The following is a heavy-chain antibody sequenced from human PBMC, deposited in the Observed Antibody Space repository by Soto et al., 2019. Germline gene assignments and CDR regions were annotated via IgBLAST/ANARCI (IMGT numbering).Heavy chain of an antibody. D-gene: IGHD4-17*01. J-gene: IGHJ3*02. CDR2: IWYDGSNK. CDR3: ARHYGDYPRGGAFDI. V-gene: IGHV3-33*01. CDR1: GFTFSSYG. Sequence: QVQLVESGGGVVQPGRSLRLSCAASGFTFSSYGMHWVRQAPGKGLEWVAVIWYDGSNKYYADSVKGRFTISRDNSKNTLYLQMNSLRAEDTAVYYCARHYGDYPRGGAFDIWGQGTMVTVSS.